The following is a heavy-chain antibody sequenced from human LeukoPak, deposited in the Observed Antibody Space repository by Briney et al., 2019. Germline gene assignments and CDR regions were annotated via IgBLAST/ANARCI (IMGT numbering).Heavy chain of an antibody. J-gene: IGHJ4*02. CDR1: GGSISSSSYY. V-gene: IGHV4-39*01. CDR2: IYYSGST. CDR3: ARHFTSGSYSPAGY. D-gene: IGHD1-26*01. Sequence: SETLSLTCTVSGGSISSSSYYWGWIRQPPGKGLEWIGSIYYSGSTYYNPSLKRRVTISVDTSKNQFSLKLSSVTAADTAVYYCARHFTSGSYSPAGYWGQGTLVTVSS.